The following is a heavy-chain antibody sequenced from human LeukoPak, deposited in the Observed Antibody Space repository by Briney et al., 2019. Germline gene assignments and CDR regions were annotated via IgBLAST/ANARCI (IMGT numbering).Heavy chain of an antibody. Sequence: GGSLRLSCAASGFTVNSNYMSWVRQAPGKGLEWVSYISSSGSTIYYADSVKGRFTISRDNAKNSLYLQMNSLRAEDTAVYYCAELGITMIGGVWGKGTTVTISS. V-gene: IGHV3-11*04. CDR2: ISSSGSTI. CDR3: AELGITMIGGV. D-gene: IGHD3-10*02. J-gene: IGHJ6*04. CDR1: GFTVNSNY.